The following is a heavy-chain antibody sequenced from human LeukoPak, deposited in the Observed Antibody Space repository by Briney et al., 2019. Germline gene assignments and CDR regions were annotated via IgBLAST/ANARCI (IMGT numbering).Heavy chain of an antibody. J-gene: IGHJ5*02. V-gene: IGHV1-18*01. CDR2: SSPYNGKT. CDR3: ARGGIDIVTVPVSNWFDP. D-gene: IGHD2/OR15-2a*01. Sequence: ASVKVSCKASGYTFINYGITWVRQAPGQGLEWMGWSSPYNGKTNYAQKLQGRVTMATDTSTNTAYMELRSLRSDDTAVYYCARGGIDIVTVPVSNWFDPWGQGTLVTVSS. CDR1: GYTFINYG.